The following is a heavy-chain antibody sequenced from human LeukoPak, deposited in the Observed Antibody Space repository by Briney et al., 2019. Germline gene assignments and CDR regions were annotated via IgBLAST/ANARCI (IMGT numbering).Heavy chain of an antibody. Sequence: SETLSLTCTVYGGSFSGYYWSWIRQPPGRGLEWIGEINHSGSINYNPSLKSRVTISVDTSKNQFSLKLSSVTAADTAVYYCARGHLRWFGELFPPNNWFDPWGQGTLVTVSS. V-gene: IGHV4-34*01. CDR2: INHSGSI. CDR3: ARGHLRWFGELFPPNNWFDP. CDR1: GGSFSGYY. J-gene: IGHJ5*02. D-gene: IGHD3-10*01.